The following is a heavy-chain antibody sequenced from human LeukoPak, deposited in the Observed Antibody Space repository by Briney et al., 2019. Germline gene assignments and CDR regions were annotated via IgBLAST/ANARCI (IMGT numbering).Heavy chain of an antibody. CDR2: ISAYNGNT. CDR3: ARDGIDGGSCHPGET. J-gene: IGHJ5*02. CDR1: GYTFTSYG. V-gene: IGHV1-18*01. D-gene: IGHD2-15*01. Sequence: ASVKVSCKASGYTFTSYGISWVRQAPGQGLEWMGWISAYNGNTNYAQKLQGRVTMTTDTSTSTAYMELRSLRSDDTAVYYCARDGIDGGSCHPGETWGQGTLVTVSS.